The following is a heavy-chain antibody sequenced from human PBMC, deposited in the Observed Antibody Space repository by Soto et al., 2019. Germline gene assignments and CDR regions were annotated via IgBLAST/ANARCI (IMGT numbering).Heavy chain of an antibody. Sequence: EVQLVESGGGLVQPGGSLRLSCAASGFTFSSYWMHWVRQDPLKGLVWVSSIRSDGTATQYADSVKGRFTVSRDNAKNTVYLQTNSLSGEEPAVYYCAKYLYWGQCAYSCQGSLVIDSS. CDR3: AKYLYWGQCAY. CDR2: IRSDGTAT. V-gene: IGHV3-74*03. CDR1: GFTFSSYW. J-gene: IGHJ4*02. D-gene: IGHD3-16*01.